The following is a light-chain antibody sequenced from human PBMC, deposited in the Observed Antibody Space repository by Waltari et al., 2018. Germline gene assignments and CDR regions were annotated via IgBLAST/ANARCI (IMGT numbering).Light chain of an antibody. CDR2: DVS. CDR3: SSYTSSSTL. CDR1: SSDVGGYNY. Sequence: QSALTQPASVSGSPGQSITISCTGTSSDVGGYNYVSWYQQHPGKAPKRMIYDVSKRPPGVSNRFSGSTSGNTASRTISGLQAEDEADYYCSSYTSSSTLFGGGTKLTVL. J-gene: IGLJ3*02. V-gene: IGLV2-14*01.